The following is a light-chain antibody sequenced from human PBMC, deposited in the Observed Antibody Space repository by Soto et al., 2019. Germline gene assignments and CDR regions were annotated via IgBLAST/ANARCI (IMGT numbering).Light chain of an antibody. CDR3: CSYAGSNTFV. J-gene: IGLJ1*01. CDR1: SSDVGSYNL. Sequence: QSVLTQPASVSGSPGQSITISCNGTSSDVGSYNLVSWYQLHPGKAPKLMIYEGSKRPSGVSDHFSGSKSGNTASLTISGLQAEDEADYYCCSYAGSNTFVFGTGTKVTVL. CDR2: EGS. V-gene: IGLV2-23*01.